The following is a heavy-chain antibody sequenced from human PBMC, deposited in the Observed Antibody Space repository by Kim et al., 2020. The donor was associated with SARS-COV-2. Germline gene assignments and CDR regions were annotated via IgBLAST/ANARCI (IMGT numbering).Heavy chain of an antibody. Sequence: KGRFTISRDNSKNTLYLQMNSLRAEDTAVYYCAKDCIAVAGTAYYYGMDVWGQGTTVTVSS. D-gene: IGHD6-19*01. V-gene: IGHV3-30*02. CDR3: AKDCIAVAGTAYYYGMDV. J-gene: IGHJ6*02.